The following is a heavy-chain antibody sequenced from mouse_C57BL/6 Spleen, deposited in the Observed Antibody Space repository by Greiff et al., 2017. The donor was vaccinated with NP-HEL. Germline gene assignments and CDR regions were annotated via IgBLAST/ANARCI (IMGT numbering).Heavy chain of an antibody. J-gene: IGHJ2*01. CDR1: GYAFSSYW. V-gene: IGHV1-80*01. CDR3: ARWLMLRSLFDY. D-gene: IGHD3-2*02. CDR2: IYPGDGDT. Sequence: VQLQQSGAELVKPGASVKISCKASGYAFSSYWMNWVKQRPGKGLEWIGQIYPGDGDTNYNGKFKGKATLTADKSSSTAYMQLSSLTSEDSAVYFGARWLMLRSLFDYWGQGTTLTVSS.